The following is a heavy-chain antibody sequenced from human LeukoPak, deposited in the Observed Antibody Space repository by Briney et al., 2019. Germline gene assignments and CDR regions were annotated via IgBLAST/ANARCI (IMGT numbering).Heavy chain of an antibody. CDR2: ISTYNGNT. J-gene: IGHJ4*02. Sequence: ASVKVSCKASGYTFTGYYMHWVRQAPGQGLEWMGWISTYNGNTNYAQKLQGRVTMTTDTSTSTAYMELRNLRSDDTAMYYCARDRMDTGTYFDYWGQGTLVTVSS. D-gene: IGHD5-18*01. CDR1: GYTFTGYY. CDR3: ARDRMDTGTYFDY. V-gene: IGHV1-18*04.